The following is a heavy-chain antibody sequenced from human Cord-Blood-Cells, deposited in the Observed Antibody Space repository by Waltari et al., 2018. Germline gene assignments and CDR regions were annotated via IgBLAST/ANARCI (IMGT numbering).Heavy chain of an antibody. V-gene: IGHV3-7*01. D-gene: IGHD1-26*01. CDR2: IKQDGSDK. Sequence: EVQLVESGGGLVQPGGSLRLSCAASGFTFSSYWMSWVRQAPGKGLEWVANIKQDGSDKYYVDSVTGRFTISRDNAKNSLYLQMNSLRAEDTAVYYCARDGGMGRRAFDIWGQGTMVTVSS. J-gene: IGHJ3*02. CDR3: ARDGGMGRRAFDI. CDR1: GFTFSSYW.